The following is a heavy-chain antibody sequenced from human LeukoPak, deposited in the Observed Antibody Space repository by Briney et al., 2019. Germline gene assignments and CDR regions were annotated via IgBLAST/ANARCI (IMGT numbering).Heavy chain of an antibody. Sequence: PGGSLRLSCAASGLTFNIYAMSWVRQAPGKGLEWVSIISVNGGITYYADSVKGRFTISRDNSKNTLYLQMNSLRAEDTAVYYCASRPSRVVTGIDYWGQGTLVTVSS. V-gene: IGHV3-23*01. CDR1: GLTFNIYA. J-gene: IGHJ4*02. CDR3: ASRPSRVVTGIDY. D-gene: IGHD2-21*02. CDR2: ISVNGGIT.